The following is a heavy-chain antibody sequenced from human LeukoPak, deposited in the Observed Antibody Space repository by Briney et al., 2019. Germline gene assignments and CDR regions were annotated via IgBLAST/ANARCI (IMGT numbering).Heavy chain of an antibody. J-gene: IGHJ5*02. V-gene: IGHV4-61*01. CDR3: ARDQDIMVRGVIINNWFDP. D-gene: IGHD3-10*01. CDR2: IYYSGST. CDR1: GGSVSSGSYY. Sequence: SETLSLTCTVSGGSVSSGSYYWSWIRQPPGKGLEWIGYIYYSGSTNYNPSLKSRVTISVDTSKNQFSLKLSSVTAADTAVYYCARDQDIMVRGVIINNWFDPWGQGTLDTVSS.